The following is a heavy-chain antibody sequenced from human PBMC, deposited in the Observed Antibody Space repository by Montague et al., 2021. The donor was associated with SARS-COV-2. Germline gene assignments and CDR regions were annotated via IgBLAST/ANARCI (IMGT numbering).Heavy chain of an antibody. Sequence: SLRLSCAASGFNIVSYWMSWVRQAPGKGLEWVANIRQDGSDKYYVDSVXGLFTISRDNAKNSLYLQMSSLRGEDTGVYYCTRDRDYGDYLNWFNPWGQGTLVTVSS. CDR2: IRQDGSDK. J-gene: IGHJ5*02. CDR1: GFNIVSYW. CDR3: TRDRDYGDYLNWFNP. D-gene: IGHD4-17*01. V-gene: IGHV3-7*01.